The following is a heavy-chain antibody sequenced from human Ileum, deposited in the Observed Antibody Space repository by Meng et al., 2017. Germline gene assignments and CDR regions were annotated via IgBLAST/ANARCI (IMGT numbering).Heavy chain of an antibody. D-gene: IGHD2-15*01. CDR1: GATFTSFV. CDR2: IHAGSGNR. V-gene: IGHV1-3*01. Sequence: QVQLVQSGPDVKRPGASVKVSCKASGATFTSFVIHWVRQAPGQRLEWMGWIHAGSGNRKYSQKFQGRVTFTTDTSATTAYLDLSSLRSEDTAVYYCARDPSGGKFHYFDSWGQGTLVTVSS. J-gene: IGHJ4*02. CDR3: ARDPSGGKFHYFDS.